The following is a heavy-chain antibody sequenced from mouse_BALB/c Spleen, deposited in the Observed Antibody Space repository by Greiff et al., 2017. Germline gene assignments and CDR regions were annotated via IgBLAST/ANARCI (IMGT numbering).Heavy chain of an antibody. CDR3: ARGYYDYEDFAY. CDR1: GFTFSSFG. CDR2: ISSGSSTI. V-gene: IGHV5-17*02. Sequence: EVKLMESGGGLVQPGGSRKLSCAASGFTFSSFGMHWVRQAPEKGLEWVAYISSGSSTIYYADTVKGRFTISRDNPKNTLFLQMTSLRSEDTAMYYCARGYYDYEDFAYWGQGTLVTVSA. J-gene: IGHJ3*01. D-gene: IGHD2-4*01.